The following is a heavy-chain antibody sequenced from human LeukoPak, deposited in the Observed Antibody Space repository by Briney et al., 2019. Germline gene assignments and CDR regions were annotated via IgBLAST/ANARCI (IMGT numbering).Heavy chain of an antibody. CDR2: ISSSGSTI. Sequence: GGSLRLSCAASGFTFSSYEMNWVRQAPGKGLEWVSYISSSGSTIYYADSVKGRFTISRDNGKNSLYLQVNSLRVEDTAVYYCAKLAKYFFGSETFYFFEHWGQGTPVTASS. J-gene: IGHJ4*02. V-gene: IGHV3-48*03. CDR3: AKLAKYFFGSETFYFFEH. CDR1: GFTFSSYE. D-gene: IGHD3-10*01.